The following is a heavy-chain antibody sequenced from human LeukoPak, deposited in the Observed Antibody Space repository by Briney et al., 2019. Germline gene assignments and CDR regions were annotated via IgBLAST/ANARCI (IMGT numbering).Heavy chain of an antibody. CDR1: GFTFSSYS. V-gene: IGHV3-48*01. J-gene: IGHJ4*02. CDR3: ANDPLVGRLTAGGLYFDY. D-gene: IGHD6-13*01. CDR2: ISSSSSTI. Sequence: PGGSLRLSCAASGFTFSSYSMNWVRQAPGKGLEWVSYISSSSSTIYYADSVKGRFTISRDNSKSTLYLQMNSLRAEDTAVYYCANDPLVGRLTAGGLYFDYWGQGTLVTVSS.